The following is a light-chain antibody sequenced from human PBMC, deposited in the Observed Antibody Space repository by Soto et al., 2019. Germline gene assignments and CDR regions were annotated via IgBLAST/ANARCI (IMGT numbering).Light chain of an antibody. CDR2: SAS. CDR1: QTINNW. V-gene: IGKV1-9*01. J-gene: IGKJ4*01. CDR3: QQLSRYPLT. Sequence: DIQMTQSPSTLSASVGDTVTVTCRASQTINNWLAWYRQKPGKAPDLLIYSASTLQSGVPSRFSGSGSETEFSLTIRALQPEDFATYYCQQLSRYPLTFGGGTKVDIK.